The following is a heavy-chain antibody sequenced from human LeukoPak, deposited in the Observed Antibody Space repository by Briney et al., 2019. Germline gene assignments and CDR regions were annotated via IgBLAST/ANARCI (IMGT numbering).Heavy chain of an antibody. CDR3: ASLARGGNWFDP. V-gene: IGHV4-34*01. CDR2: INHSGGT. Sequence: SETLSLTCAVYGGSFIGYDWTWIRQPPGKGLEWIGEINHSGGTNYNPSLKSRVTISVDTSKNQFSLKLSSVTAADTAVYYCASLARGGNWFDPWGQGTLVTISS. CDR1: GGSFIGYD. J-gene: IGHJ5*02. D-gene: IGHD6-6*01.